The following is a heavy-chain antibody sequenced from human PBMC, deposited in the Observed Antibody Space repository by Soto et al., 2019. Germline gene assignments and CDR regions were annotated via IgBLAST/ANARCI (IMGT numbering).Heavy chain of an antibody. V-gene: IGHV3-23*01. D-gene: IGHD6-19*01. CDR2: LSGSGTST. J-gene: IGHJ4*02. Sequence: GGSLRLSCAASGFSFVNYAMNWVRQAPGKGLEWVSGLSGSGTSTYYADSVKGRFTISRDNSRDTLFLQMNSLTADDTAVYYCAKATTNGGWFNPFDSWGQGALVTV. CDR1: GFSFVNYA. CDR3: AKATTNGGWFNPFDS.